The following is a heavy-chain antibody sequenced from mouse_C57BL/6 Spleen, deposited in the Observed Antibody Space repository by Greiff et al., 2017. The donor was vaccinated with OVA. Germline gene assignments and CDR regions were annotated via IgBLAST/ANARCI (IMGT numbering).Heavy chain of an antibody. CDR1: GFTFSSYA. CDR2: ISDGGSYT. J-gene: IGHJ3*01. Sequence: EVQLQESGGGLVKPGGSLKLSCAASGFTFSSYAMSWVRQTPEKRLEWVATISDGGSYTYYPDNVKGRFTISRDNAKNNLYLQMSHLKSEDTAMYYCAPSDYDYSWFAYWGQGTLVTVSA. CDR3: APSDYDYSWFAY. V-gene: IGHV5-4*01. D-gene: IGHD2-4*01.